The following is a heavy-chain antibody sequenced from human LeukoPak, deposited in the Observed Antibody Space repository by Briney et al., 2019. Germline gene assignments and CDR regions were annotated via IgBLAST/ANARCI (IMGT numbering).Heavy chain of an antibody. Sequence: SETLSLTCTVSGGSISSSSYYWGWIRQPPGKGLEWIGSIYYSGSTYYNPSLKSRVTISVDTSKNQFSLKLSSVTAADTAVYYCARDRSSVVAASLAMDVWGKGTTVTVSS. V-gene: IGHV4-39*07. CDR2: IYYSGST. D-gene: IGHD2-15*01. CDR3: ARDRSSVVAASLAMDV. J-gene: IGHJ6*04. CDR1: GGSISSSSYY.